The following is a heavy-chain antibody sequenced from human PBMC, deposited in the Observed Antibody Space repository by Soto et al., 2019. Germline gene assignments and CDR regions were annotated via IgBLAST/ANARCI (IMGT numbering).Heavy chain of an antibody. CDR2: IYYSGST. CDR3: AREGRGYSYGYVDY. CDR1: GGSISSCDYY. D-gene: IGHD5-18*01. V-gene: IGHV4-30-4*01. J-gene: IGHJ4*02. Sequence: SETLSLTCTVSGGSISSCDYYWSWIRQPPVKGLEWIGYIYYSGSTYYNPSLKSRVTISVDTSKNQFSLKLSSVTAADTAVYYCAREGRGYSYGYVDYWGQGTLVNVSS.